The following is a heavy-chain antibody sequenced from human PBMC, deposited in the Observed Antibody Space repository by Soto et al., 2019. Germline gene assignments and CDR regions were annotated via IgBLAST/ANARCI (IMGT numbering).Heavy chain of an antibody. Sequence: QLQLQESGSGLVKPSQTLSLTCAVSGGSISSGGYSWSWIRQPPGKGLEWIGYIYHSGSTYYNPXXRRRVTISVDXXKXQXXLKLSSVTAADTAVYYCARARALVGATDYYYGMDVWGQGTTVTVSS. D-gene: IGHD1-26*01. CDR3: ARARALVGATDYYYGMDV. CDR1: GGSISSGGYS. CDR2: IYHSGST. V-gene: IGHV4-30-2*01. J-gene: IGHJ6*02.